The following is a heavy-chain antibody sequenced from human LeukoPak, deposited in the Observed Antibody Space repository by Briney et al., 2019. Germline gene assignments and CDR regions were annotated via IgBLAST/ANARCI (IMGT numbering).Heavy chain of an antibody. V-gene: IGHV4-4*02. CDR3: GKTDIYFNPIDY. Sequence: GGLSLSRAVSGVSISTSEWWIWVRQPPGQGLEWIGEIHRDGRTRYNPSLTSRVTMSMDYSKNQFSLNVRFVTAADTAIYYCGKTDIYFNPIDYWGPGYLGSVSS. D-gene: IGHD3-9*01. CDR2: IHRDGRT. J-gene: IGHJ4*02. CDR1: GVSISTSEW.